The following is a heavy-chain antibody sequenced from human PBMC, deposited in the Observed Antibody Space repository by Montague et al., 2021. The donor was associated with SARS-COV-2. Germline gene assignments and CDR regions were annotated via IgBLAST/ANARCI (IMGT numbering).Heavy chain of an antibody. V-gene: IGHV4-4*07. Sequence: SETLSLTCNVSGGSMNLYYWTWVRQPAGKGLEWIGRFYPSGSTNFNPYLQSRVSMSVDMSKNQFSLILTSVTAADTAIYYCARGLIRGEHGLDVWGQGTTVSVSS. D-gene: IGHD3-10*01. J-gene: IGHJ6*02. CDR3: ARGLIRGEHGLDV. CDR2: FYPSGST. CDR1: GGSMNLYY.